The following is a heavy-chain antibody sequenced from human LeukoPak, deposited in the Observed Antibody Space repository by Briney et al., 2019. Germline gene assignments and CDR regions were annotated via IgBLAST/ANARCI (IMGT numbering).Heavy chain of an antibody. D-gene: IGHD3-3*01. CDR3: ARVGGDFWSGYSTFSYYYYGMDV. Sequence: SETLSLTCAVSGGSISSSNWWSWVRQPPGKGLEWIGEIYHSGSTNYNPSLKSRVTISVDKSKNQFSLKLSSVTAADTAVYYCARVGGDFWSGYSTFSYYYYGMDVWGQGTTVTVSS. CDR2: IYHSGST. V-gene: IGHV4-4*02. J-gene: IGHJ6*02. CDR1: GGSISSSNW.